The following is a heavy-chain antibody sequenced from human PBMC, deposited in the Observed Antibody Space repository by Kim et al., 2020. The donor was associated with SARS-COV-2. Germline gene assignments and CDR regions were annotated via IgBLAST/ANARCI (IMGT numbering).Heavy chain of an antibody. D-gene: IGHD3-3*01. CDR2: IYYSGST. V-gene: IGHV4-59*01. Sequence: SETLSLTCTVSGGSISSYYWSWIRQPPGKGLEWIGYIYYSGSTNYNPSLKSRVTISVDTSKNQFSLKLSSVTAADTAVYYCARDNFREYDFWSGYYPSCHFDLWGRGTLVTVSS. J-gene: IGHJ2*01. CDR3: ARDNFREYDFWSGYYPSCHFDL. CDR1: GGSISSYY.